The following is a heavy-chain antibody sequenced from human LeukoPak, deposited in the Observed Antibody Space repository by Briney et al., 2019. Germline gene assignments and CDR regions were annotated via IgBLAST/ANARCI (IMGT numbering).Heavy chain of an antibody. CDR3: AHRSYDFWSGYTPGYMDV. CDR1: GFSLSTSGVG. J-gene: IGHJ6*03. Sequence: SGPTLVNPTRTLTLTCSFSGFSLSTSGVGVGWIRQLLGKALEWLALIYWDDDKRYSPSLKSRLTITKDTSKNQVVLTMTNMDPVDTATYYCAHRSYDFWSGYTPGYMDVWGKGTTVTVSS. V-gene: IGHV2-5*02. D-gene: IGHD3-3*01. CDR2: IYWDDDK.